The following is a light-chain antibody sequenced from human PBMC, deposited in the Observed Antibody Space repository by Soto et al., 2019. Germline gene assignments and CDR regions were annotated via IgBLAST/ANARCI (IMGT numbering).Light chain of an antibody. J-gene: IGKJ1*01. Sequence: DIQMTQSPSSLSASVGDRVTITCRASENIRSYLNWYHQKPGKGPKLLIYAASTLQSGIPSRFSGSGSGTDFSLTIASLQPEDIGTFYCQQSYDSPPTFGQGTKVEI. V-gene: IGKV1-39*01. CDR3: QQSYDSPPT. CDR1: ENIRSY. CDR2: AAS.